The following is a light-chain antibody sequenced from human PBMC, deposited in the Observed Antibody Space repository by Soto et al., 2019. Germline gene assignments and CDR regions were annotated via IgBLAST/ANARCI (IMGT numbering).Light chain of an antibody. CDR1: SSDVGGYDY. V-gene: IGLV2-14*01. CDR3: SSYTTSSSYV. J-gene: IGLJ1*01. CDR2: EVS. Sequence: QSALAQPACVSGTPGQLITMSCTGTSSDVGGYDYVSWDQQHPGEVPKLIIFEVSSRPAWISNRFSASKSGNTASLTISGLQAEDEADYYCSSYTTSSSYVFGTGTKVTVL.